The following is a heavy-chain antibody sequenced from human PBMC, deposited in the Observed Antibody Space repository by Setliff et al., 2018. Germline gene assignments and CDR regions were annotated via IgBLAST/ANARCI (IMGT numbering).Heavy chain of an antibody. CDR1: GFTFTTYA. V-gene: IGHV3-48*01. J-gene: IGHJ4*02. CDR3: ARGTFSDFWSGDYYDY. Sequence: GGSLRLSCAASGFTFTTYAMSWVRQAPGKGLEWVSFISSDSRTIYYADSVKGRFTISRDNAKNSLYLQMNSLRAEDTAMYYCARGTFSDFWSGDYYDYWGQGTLVTVSS. CDR2: ISSDSRTI. D-gene: IGHD3-3*01.